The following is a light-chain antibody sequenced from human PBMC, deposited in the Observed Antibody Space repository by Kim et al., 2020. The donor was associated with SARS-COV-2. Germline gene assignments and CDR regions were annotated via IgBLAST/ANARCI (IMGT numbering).Light chain of an antibody. CDR1: QTINNY. Sequence: ASVRDSVTITCRTSQTINNYLNWYQQRPGRAPKLLIYAASTLQSGVPSRFSGSRSGTDFTLTISSLQPEDSATYYCQQTYNTPHTVGGGTKVDIK. CDR3: QQTYNTPHT. CDR2: AAS. J-gene: IGKJ4*01. V-gene: IGKV1-39*01.